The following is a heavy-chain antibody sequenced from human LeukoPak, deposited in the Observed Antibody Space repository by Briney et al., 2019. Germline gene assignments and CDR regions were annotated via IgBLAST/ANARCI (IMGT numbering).Heavy chain of an antibody. J-gene: IGHJ6*02. Sequence: GGSLRLSCAASGFTFSSYWMHWVRQAPGKGLVWVSRINSDGSSTSYADSVKGRFTISRDNAKNTLYLQMNSLRAEDTAVYYCARDHRQSYYDFWSGYYYYYYGMDVWGQGTTVTVSS. CDR1: GFTFSSYW. V-gene: IGHV3-74*01. CDR2: INSDGSST. CDR3: ARDHRQSYYDFWSGYYYYYYGMDV. D-gene: IGHD3-3*01.